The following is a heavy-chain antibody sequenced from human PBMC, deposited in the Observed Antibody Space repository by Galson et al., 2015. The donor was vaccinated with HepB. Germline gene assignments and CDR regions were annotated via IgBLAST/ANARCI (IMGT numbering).Heavy chain of an antibody. D-gene: IGHD2-15*01. CDR2: ISAIGDRT. Sequence: SLRLSCAASGFTFSTYAMSWVRQAPGKGLEWVSAISAIGDRTYYADSVKGRFTMSRDNSRDTLYLQVDSLRGEDTAIYYCARHTPGAPHDYWGQGTLVTVSS. CDR3: ARHTPGAPHDY. V-gene: IGHV3-23*01. CDR1: GFTFSTYA. J-gene: IGHJ4*01.